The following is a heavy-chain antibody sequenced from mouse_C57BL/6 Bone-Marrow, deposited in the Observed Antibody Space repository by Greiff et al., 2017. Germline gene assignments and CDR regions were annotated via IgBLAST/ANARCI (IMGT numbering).Heavy chain of an antibody. V-gene: IGHV1-52*01. CDR2: IDPSDSET. CDR3: ARGGDSSVYAMDY. Sequence: QVQLQQPGAELVRPGSSVKLSCKASGYTFTSYWMHWVKQRPIQGLEWIGNIDPSDSETHYNQKFKDKATLTVDKSSSTAYMQLSSLTSEDSAVYYCARGGDSSVYAMDYWGQGTSVTVSS. D-gene: IGHD3-2*02. J-gene: IGHJ4*01. CDR1: GYTFTSYW.